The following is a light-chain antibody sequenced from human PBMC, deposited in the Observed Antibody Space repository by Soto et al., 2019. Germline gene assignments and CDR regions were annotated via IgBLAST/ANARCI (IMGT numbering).Light chain of an antibody. CDR3: SSYTSSSTRRV. V-gene: IGLV2-14*01. CDR1: SSDVGGYNY. CDR2: DVS. J-gene: IGLJ2*01. Sequence: QSALTQPASVSGSPGQSITISCTGTSSDVGGYNYVSWYQQHPGEAPKLMIYDVSNRPSGVSNRFSGSKSGNTASLTISGLQAEDEADYYCSSYTSSSTRRVFGGGTKVTVL.